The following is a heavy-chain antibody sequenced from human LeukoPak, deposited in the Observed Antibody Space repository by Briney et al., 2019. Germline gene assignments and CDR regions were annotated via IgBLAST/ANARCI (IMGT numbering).Heavy chain of an antibody. CDR2: IKQDGSQK. D-gene: IGHD1-1*01. V-gene: IGHV3-7*01. Sequence: GGSLRLSCAVSGFTFSTYWMSWVRQAPGKGLEWVANIKQDGSQKYYVHSVKGRFTISRDNAKNSLYLQMNSLRAEDTAVYYCANADTGGDIWGQGTMVTVSS. CDR1: GFTFSTYW. CDR3: ANADTGGDI. J-gene: IGHJ3*02.